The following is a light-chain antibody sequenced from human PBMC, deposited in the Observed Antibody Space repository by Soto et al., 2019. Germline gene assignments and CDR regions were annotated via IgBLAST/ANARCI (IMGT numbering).Light chain of an antibody. CDR2: GAS. J-gene: IGKJ2*01. CDR3: QQYGSSPYT. Sequence: EIVLTQSPGTLSLSPGERATLSCRASQSVSSSYLARYQQKPGQAPRPLIYGASSRAIGIPDRFSGSGSGTDFTLTISRLEPEDFAVYYCQQYGSSPYTFGQGTKLEIK. V-gene: IGKV3-20*01. CDR1: QSVSSSY.